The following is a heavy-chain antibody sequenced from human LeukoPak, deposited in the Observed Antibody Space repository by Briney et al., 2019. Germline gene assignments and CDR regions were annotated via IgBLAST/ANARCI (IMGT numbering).Heavy chain of an antibody. CDR3: AKDYGSYRGGP. V-gene: IGHV3-23*01. J-gene: IGHJ5*02. D-gene: IGHD1-26*01. Sequence: VGSLRLSCAASGFSFSSHAISWVRQAPGKGLEWGSAISNSGDSTYYADSVKGRFTLYRDNSKNTLYLQMNSLRAEDADVCYCAKDYGSYRGGPWGQGTLVTVSS. CDR2: ISNSGDST. CDR1: GFSFSSHA.